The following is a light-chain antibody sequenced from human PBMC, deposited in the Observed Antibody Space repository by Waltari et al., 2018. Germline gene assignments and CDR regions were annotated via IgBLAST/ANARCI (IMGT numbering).Light chain of an antibody. CDR2: GAS. V-gene: IGKV3-15*01. CDR3: QQYNNWPPEDT. J-gene: IGKJ2*01. Sequence: EIVMTQSPATLSVSPGERATLSCRASQNVDSNLAWYQHNPGQAPRLLVYGASTRATDIPARFSGSGSGTEFTLTISSLQSEDFAIYYCQQYNNWPPEDTFGRGTKLEI. CDR1: QNVDSN.